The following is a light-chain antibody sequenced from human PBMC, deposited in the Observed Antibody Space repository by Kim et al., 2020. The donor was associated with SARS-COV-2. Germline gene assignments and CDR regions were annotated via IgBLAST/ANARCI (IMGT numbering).Light chain of an antibody. V-gene: IGKV1-5*03. CDR1: QSVQTW. J-gene: IGKJ1*01. CDR2: KAF. CDR3: QQYHTHST. Sequence: ASVGDTVTITCRASQSVQTWLAWYQQKPGQVPRLLIEKAFHLQSGVPARFSGSISGTDFILTITTLQPDDFATYYCQQYHTHSTFGQGTKVDIK.